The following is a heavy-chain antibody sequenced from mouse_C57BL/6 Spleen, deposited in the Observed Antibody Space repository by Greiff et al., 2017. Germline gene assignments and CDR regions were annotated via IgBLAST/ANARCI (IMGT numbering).Heavy chain of an antibody. V-gene: IGHV5-4*03. D-gene: IGHD1-1*02. CDR1: GFTFSSYA. CDR2: ISDGGSYT. Sequence: EVKLMEPGGGLVKPGGSLKLSCEASGFTFSSYAMTWVRQTPEKRLEWVATISDGGSYTYYPDNVKGRVTISRDNAKNNLYLQMSHLKSEDTAMYYCARRDYGPDVWGTGTTVTVSS. CDR3: ARRDYGPDV. J-gene: IGHJ1*03.